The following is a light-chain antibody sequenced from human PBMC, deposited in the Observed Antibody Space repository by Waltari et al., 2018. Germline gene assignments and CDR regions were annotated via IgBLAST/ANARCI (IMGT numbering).Light chain of an antibody. CDR3: QQYNSYPIT. CDR2: GAS. Sequence: DIQMTQSPSSLSASVGDRVTITCRASQDISNYLARFQQKPGKAPKSLIYGASSLQSGVPSKFSGSGSGTDFTLTISSLQPEDFATYYCQQYNSYPITFGQGTRLEIK. CDR1: QDISNY. V-gene: IGKV1-16*02. J-gene: IGKJ5*01.